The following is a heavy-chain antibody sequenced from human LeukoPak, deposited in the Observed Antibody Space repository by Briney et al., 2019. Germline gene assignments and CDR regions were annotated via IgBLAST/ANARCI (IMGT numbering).Heavy chain of an antibody. CDR2: INPSGGST. CDR1: GYTFTSYY. CDR3: AILLPSFDI. V-gene: IGHV1-46*01. Sequence: ASVKVSCKASGYTFTSYYMHWVRQAPGQGLEWMGIINPSGGSTSYAQKFQGRVTMTRDMSTGTVYMELSSLRSEDTAVYYCAILLPSFDIWGQGTMVTVSS. J-gene: IGHJ3*02. D-gene: IGHD2-15*01.